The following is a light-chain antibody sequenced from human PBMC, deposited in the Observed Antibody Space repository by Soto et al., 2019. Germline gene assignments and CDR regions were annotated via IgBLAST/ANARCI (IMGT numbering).Light chain of an antibody. CDR2: EVT. V-gene: IGLV2-14*01. CDR1: SSDVSSYNH. CDR3: ISYTGSSTSYV. Sequence: QSALTQPASGSGSPGQSITISCSRTSSDVSSYNHVAWYQQFPGKTPKLIIYEVTYRPSGVSHRFSASKSGNTASLTISGLQAEDEAEYSCISYTGSSTSYVFGTGTQVTLL. J-gene: IGLJ1*01.